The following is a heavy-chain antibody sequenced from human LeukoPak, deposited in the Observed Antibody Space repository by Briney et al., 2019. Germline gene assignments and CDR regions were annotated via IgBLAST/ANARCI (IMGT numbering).Heavy chain of an antibody. J-gene: IGHJ4*02. CDR2: INPNSGGT. CDR1: GYTFTGYY. CDR3: ASAGLSGSYTIFDY. V-gene: IGHV1-2*06. Sequence: ASVKVCCKASGYTFTGYYMHWVRQAPGQGLEWMGRINPNSGGTNYAQKFQGRVTMTRDTSISTAYMELSRLRSDDTAVYYCASAGLSGSYTIFDYWGQGTLVTVSS. D-gene: IGHD1-26*01.